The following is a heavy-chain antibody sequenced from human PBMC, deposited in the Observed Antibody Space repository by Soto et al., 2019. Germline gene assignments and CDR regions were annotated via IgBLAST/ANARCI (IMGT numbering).Heavy chain of an antibody. D-gene: IGHD3-22*01. CDR3: AKDLSSGYYYDSSGILGY. Sequence: PGGSLRLSCAASGFTFSSYSMNWVRQAPGKGLEWVSSISVSISYIYYADSVKGRFTISRDNSKNTLYLQMNSLRAEDTAVYYCAKDLSSGYYYDSSGILGYWGQGTLVTVSS. CDR1: GFTFSSYS. CDR2: ISVSISYI. J-gene: IGHJ4*02. V-gene: IGHV3-21*04.